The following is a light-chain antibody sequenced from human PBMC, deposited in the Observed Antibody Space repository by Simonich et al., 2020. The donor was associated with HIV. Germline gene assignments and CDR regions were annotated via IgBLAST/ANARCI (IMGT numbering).Light chain of an antibody. J-gene: IGKJ2*01. CDR2: GAS. CDR3: QQYGSSPPYT. V-gene: IGKV3-20*01. CDR1: QSVSSSY. Sequence: ELVLTQSPGTLSLSPGERPTLSCRASQSVSSSYLAWYQQDPGQAPRLLIYGASSRATGIPDRFSGSASGTDFTLTISRLEPEDFAVYYCQQYGSSPPYTFGQGTKLEIK.